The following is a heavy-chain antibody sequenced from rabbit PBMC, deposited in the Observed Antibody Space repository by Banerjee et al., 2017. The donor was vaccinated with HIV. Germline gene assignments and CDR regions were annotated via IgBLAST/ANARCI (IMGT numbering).Heavy chain of an antibody. CDR2: IVTSSGST. CDR3: ARDVHAGDNYELRYYEL. J-gene: IGHJ4*01. D-gene: IGHD4-2*01. Sequence: QQQLEESGGDLVKPEGSLTLTCTASGFSFSSTYWMCWVRQAPGKGLELIACIVTSSGSTWYASWVNGRFTISRSTSLNTVDLKMTSLTVADTATYFCARDVHAGDNYELRYYELWGPGTLVTVS. CDR1: GFSFSSTYW. V-gene: IGHV1S43*01.